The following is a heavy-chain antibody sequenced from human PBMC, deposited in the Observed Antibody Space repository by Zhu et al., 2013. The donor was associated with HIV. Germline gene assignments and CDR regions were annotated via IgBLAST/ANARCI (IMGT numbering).Heavy chain of an antibody. Sequence: QVQLVQSGAEVKKPGASVKVSCKASGYTFTNYDINWVRQATGQGLEWMGWMNPNSGNTGYAQKFQGRVTMTRNTSISTAYMELSSLRSEDTAVYYCARGGNVIMVTYGMDVVGPKGPRSTVSS. CDR1: GYTFTNYD. CDR3: ARGGNVIMVTYGMDV. D-gene: IGHD2-8*01. J-gene: IGHJ6*02. CDR2: MNPNSGNT. V-gene: IGHV1-8*01.